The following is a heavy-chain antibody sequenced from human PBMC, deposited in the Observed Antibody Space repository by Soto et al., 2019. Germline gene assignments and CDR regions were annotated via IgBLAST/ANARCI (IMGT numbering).Heavy chain of an antibody. CDR3: ARIRQWYRSESYDH. D-gene: IGHD2-15*01. J-gene: IGHJ4*02. CDR2: IFSSDEK. CDR1: GFSLSNDRMG. Sequence: QVTLKESGPVLVKPTETLTLTCTVSGFSLSNDRMGVSWIRQPPGKALEWLAQIFSSDEKFYSTSLRTRLTISKDTSKSQVVLKMTNMDPADTATYFCARIRQWYRSESYDHWGQGTLVTVSS. V-gene: IGHV2-26*01.